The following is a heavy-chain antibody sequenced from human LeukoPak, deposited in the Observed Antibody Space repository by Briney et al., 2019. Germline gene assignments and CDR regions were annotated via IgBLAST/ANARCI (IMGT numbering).Heavy chain of an antibody. D-gene: IGHD4/OR15-4a*01. CDR2: ISAYNGNT. CDR3: ARDRSLTTLDYYYYMDV. CDR1: GYTFTSYG. Sequence: ASVKVSCKASGYTFTSYGISWVRQAPGQGLVWMGWISAYNGNTNYAQKLQGRVTMTTVTSTSTAYMELRSLRSDDTAVYYCARDRSLTTLDYYYYMDVWGKGTTVTVSS. J-gene: IGHJ6*03. V-gene: IGHV1-18*01.